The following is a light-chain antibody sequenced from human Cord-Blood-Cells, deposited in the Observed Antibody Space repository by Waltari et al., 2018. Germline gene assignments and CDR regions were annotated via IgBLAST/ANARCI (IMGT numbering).Light chain of an antibody. Sequence: QSALTQPASVSGSPGQSITIPSTGPSSDVGGYNYVPWFQQHPGKAPKLMIYDVSKRPSGVSTRFSGSKSGNTASLTISGLQAEDEADYYCSSYTSSSTSLYVFGTGTKVTVL. CDR1: SSDVGGYNY. CDR3: SSYTSSSTSLYV. V-gene: IGLV2-14*01. CDR2: DVS. J-gene: IGLJ1*01.